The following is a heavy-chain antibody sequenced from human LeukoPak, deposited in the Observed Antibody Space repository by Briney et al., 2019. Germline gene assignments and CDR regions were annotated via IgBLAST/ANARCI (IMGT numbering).Heavy chain of an antibody. CDR1: GFTFSSYS. J-gene: IGHJ4*02. V-gene: IGHV3-48*01. CDR2: ISSSSSTI. CDR3: ASGGYYYDSSGYLDY. Sequence: GGSLRLSCAASGFTFSSYSMNWVRQAPGKGLEWVSYISSSSSTIYYADSVKGRFTTSRDNAKNSLYLQMNSLRAEDTAVYYCASGGYYYDSSGYLDYWGQGTLVTVSS. D-gene: IGHD3-22*01.